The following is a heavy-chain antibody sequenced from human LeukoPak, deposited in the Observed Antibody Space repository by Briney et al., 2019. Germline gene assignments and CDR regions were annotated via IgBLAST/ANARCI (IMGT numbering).Heavy chain of an antibody. CDR1: GYTFTAYS. CDR2: INPNSGGT. D-gene: IGHD3-10*01. CDR3: ARDLDYYGSGSFFNI. V-gene: IGHV1-2*02. J-gene: IGHJ3*02. Sequence: ASVKVSCKASGYTFTAYSMHWVRQAPGQGLEWMGWINPNSGGTDYAQKFQGRVTMTRDTSITTAYMELSRLRSDDTAVYYCARDLDYYGSGSFFNIWGQGTMVTVSS.